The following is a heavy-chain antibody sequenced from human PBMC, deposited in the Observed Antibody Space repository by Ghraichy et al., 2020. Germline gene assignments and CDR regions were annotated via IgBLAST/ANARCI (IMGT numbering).Heavy chain of an antibody. Sequence: TLSLTCTVSGGSISSYYWSWIRQPPGKGLEWIGYIYYSGSTNYNPSLKSRVTISVDTSKNQFSLKLSSVTAADTAVYYCAREGSSHDQYNWFDPWGQGTLVTVSS. V-gene: IGHV4-59*01. CDR1: GGSISSYY. CDR3: AREGSSHDQYNWFDP. J-gene: IGHJ5*02. D-gene: IGHD6-13*01. CDR2: IYYSGST.